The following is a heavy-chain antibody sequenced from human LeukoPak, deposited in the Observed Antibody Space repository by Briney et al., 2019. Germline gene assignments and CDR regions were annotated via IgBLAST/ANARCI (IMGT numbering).Heavy chain of an antibody. J-gene: IGHJ4*02. CDR1: GFTFSSYE. V-gene: IGHV3-48*03. CDR2: ISSSGSTI. Sequence: GGSLRLSCAASGFTFSSYEMNWVRQAPGKGLEWVSYISSSGSTIYYADSVKGRFTISRDSSKNTLYLQMNSLRAEDTAVYYCAKSPPRLPFDYWGQGTLVTVSS. CDR3: AKSPPRLPFDY.